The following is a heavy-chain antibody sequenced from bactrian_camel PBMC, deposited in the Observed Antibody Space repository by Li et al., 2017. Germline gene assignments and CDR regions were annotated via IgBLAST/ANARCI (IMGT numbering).Heavy chain of an antibody. CDR2: IDKNGNT. J-gene: IGHJ4*01. V-gene: IGHV3S53*01. CDR3: ASFLGGGSWCHDGFLTYGNKY. Sequence: HVPLVDPRGGSVQAGGSLRLSCVYTGAAYMTDCMGWFRRRPGKEPEEVAGIDKNGNTKYAYLVKGRFTISRNNTNNAVYLQMNSLKPDDTAMYYCASFLGGGSWCHDGFLTYGNKYWGQGTQVTVS. D-gene: IGHD6*01. CDR1: GAAYMTDC.